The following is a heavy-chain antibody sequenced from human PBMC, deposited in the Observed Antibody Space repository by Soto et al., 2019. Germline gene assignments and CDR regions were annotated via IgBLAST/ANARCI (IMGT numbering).Heavy chain of an antibody. D-gene: IGHD3-16*02. Sequence: QVQLVQSGAEVKKPGSSAKVSCKASGGTFSNHVISWVRQAPGEGLEWMGGIIPIFGTPNYAQKFQGRVTITADGSTSTAYMELSSLRSEDTAVYYCATFEKTFGGVIALHYYYGMDVWGQGTTVTVSS. CDR3: ATFEKTFGGVIALHYYYGMDV. CDR1: GGTFSNHV. J-gene: IGHJ6*02. CDR2: IIPIFGTP. V-gene: IGHV1-69*01.